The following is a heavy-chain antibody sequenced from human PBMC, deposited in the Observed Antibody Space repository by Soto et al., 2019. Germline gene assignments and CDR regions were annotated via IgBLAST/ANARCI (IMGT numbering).Heavy chain of an antibody. V-gene: IGHV3-23*01. CDR3: AKDFCGGDCYQDYAFDI. D-gene: IGHD2-21*02. CDR1: GFTFSSYA. J-gene: IGHJ3*02. Sequence: VGSLRLSCAASGFTFSSYAMSWVRQAPGKGLEWVSAISGSGGSTYYADSVKGRFTISRDNSKNTLYLQMNSLRAEDTAVYYCAKDFCGGDCYQDYAFDIWGQGTMVTVSS. CDR2: ISGSGGST.